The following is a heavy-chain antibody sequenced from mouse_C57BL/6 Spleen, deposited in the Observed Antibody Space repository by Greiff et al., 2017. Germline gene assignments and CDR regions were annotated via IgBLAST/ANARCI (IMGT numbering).Heavy chain of an antibody. D-gene: IGHD4-1*01. Sequence: VQLQQSGAELVRPGASVKLSCTASVFNIKDDYMHWVKLRPEQGLEGIGWTDPENGDTEYASKFQGKATRTADTSSNTAYLQLSSLTSEDTAVYYCTGLGRGHAMDYWGQGTSVTVSS. CDR2: TDPENGDT. J-gene: IGHJ4*01. CDR3: TGLGRGHAMDY. V-gene: IGHV14-4*01. CDR1: VFNIKDDY.